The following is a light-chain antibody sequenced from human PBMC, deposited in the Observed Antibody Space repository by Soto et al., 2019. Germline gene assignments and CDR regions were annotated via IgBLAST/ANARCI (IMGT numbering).Light chain of an antibody. J-gene: IGLJ1*01. CDR2: RDN. CDR1: ISNIATNY. CDR3: AEWDDTVRSYV. V-gene: IGLV1-47*01. Sequence: QSVLTQPPSVSGTPGQRVNISCSGGISNIATNYVHWFQQLPGTAPKVLSNRDNQRPSGVPDRFSGSKSGTSASLAISGLRSEDEAEYYCAEWDDTVRSYVFGTGTKVTVL.